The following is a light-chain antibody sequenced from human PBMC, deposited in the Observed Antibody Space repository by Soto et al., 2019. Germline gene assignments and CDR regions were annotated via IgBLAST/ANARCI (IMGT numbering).Light chain of an antibody. CDR1: QSISSW. Sequence: DIQMTQSPSTLSASVGDRVTITCRASQSISSWLAWYQQKPGKAPKLLIYKASSLESGVLSRFSGSGSGTEFTLTISSLQPDDFATYYCQQYKNLWTFGQGTKVEIK. CDR3: QQYKNLWT. J-gene: IGKJ1*01. V-gene: IGKV1-5*03. CDR2: KAS.